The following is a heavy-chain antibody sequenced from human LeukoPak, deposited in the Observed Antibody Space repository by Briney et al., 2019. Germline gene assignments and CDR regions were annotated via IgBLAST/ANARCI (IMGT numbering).Heavy chain of an antibody. J-gene: IGHJ4*02. Sequence: GGSLRLSCAASGFTFNSYAMSWVRQAPGKGLEWVSAISGSGGSTYYADSVKGRFTISRDNAKNSLYLQMNSLRAEDTAVYYCARDQYLAYCGGDCYSGQFDYWGQGILVTVSS. CDR2: ISGSGGST. D-gene: IGHD2-21*02. CDR1: GFTFNSYA. CDR3: ARDQYLAYCGGDCYSGQFDY. V-gene: IGHV3-23*01.